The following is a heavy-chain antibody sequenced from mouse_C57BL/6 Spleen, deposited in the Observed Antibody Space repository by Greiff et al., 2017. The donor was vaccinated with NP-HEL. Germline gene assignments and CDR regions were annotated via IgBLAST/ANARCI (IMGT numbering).Heavy chain of an antibody. V-gene: IGHV1-66*01. Sequence: QVQLKESGPELVKPGASVKISCKASGYSFTSYYIHWVKQRPGQGLEWIGWIYPGSGNTKYNEKFKGKATLTADTSSSTAYMQLSSLTSEDSAVYYCAREKTGTWAYWGQGTLVTVSA. CDR1: GYSFTSYY. CDR3: AREKTGTWAY. CDR2: IYPGSGNT. D-gene: IGHD4-1*01. J-gene: IGHJ3*01.